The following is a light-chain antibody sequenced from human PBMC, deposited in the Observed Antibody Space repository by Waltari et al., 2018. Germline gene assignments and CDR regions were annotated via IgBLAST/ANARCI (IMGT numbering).Light chain of an antibody. J-gene: IGLJ2*01. Sequence: QLVLTQSPSASASLGASVKLTCTLSSGHSTSAIAWHQQQPEKGPRYLMKLNSDGSHNKGDGIPYRFSGSSSGAERYLTISSLQSEDEAVYYCQTWDTGIHVLFGGGTKLTVL. CDR3: QTWDTGIHVL. CDR1: SGHSTSA. CDR2: LNSDGSH. V-gene: IGLV4-69*01.